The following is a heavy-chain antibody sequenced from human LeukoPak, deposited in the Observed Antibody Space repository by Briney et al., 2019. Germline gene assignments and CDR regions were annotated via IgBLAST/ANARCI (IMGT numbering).Heavy chain of an antibody. CDR2: INPNTGGT. V-gene: IGHV1-2*02. Sequence: ASVKVSCKASGYTFIGYYMHWVRQAPGQGLEWMGWINPNTGGTNYAQKFQGRVTLTRSTSISTAYMELSSLRSEDTAVYYCARGLYDSSAYFAYWGQGTLVTVSS. D-gene: IGHD3-22*01. J-gene: IGHJ4*02. CDR1: GYTFIGYY. CDR3: ARGLYDSSAYFAY.